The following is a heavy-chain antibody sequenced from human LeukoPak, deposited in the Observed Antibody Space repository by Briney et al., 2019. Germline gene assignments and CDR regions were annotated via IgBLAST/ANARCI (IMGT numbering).Heavy chain of an antibody. CDR1: AGSFSGYY. J-gene: IGHJ6*03. Sequence: SQTMSLTCAVYAGSFSGYYWSWIRQPPGKGLDWIGEINHSGRTNYNPSLKRGATISVDTSKNQFYLKLSSVTAADTAVYYWARRPGGYYMDVWGKGTTVTVSS. V-gene: IGHV4-34*01. CDR3: ARRPGGYYMDV. CDR2: INHSGRT. D-gene: IGHD3-16*01.